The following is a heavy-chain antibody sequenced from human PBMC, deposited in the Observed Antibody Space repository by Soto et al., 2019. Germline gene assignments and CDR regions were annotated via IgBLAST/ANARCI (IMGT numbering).Heavy chain of an antibody. CDR2: MNPNSGNT. Sequence: ASVTVSCKASGYTFTSHDINWVRQATGQGLEWMGWMNPNSGNTGYAQKFQGRVTMTRNTSISTAYMELSSLRSEDTAVYYCARGLGVGATAGFDYWGQGTLVTVSS. CDR3: ARGLGVGATAGFDY. CDR1: GYTFTSHD. D-gene: IGHD1-26*01. J-gene: IGHJ4*02. V-gene: IGHV1-8*01.